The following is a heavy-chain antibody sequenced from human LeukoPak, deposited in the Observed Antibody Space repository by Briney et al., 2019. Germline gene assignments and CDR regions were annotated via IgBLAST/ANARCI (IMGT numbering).Heavy chain of an antibody. J-gene: IGHJ4*02. Sequence: ASVKVSCKASGYTFTSYGISWVRQAPGQGLEWMGWISAYNGNTNYAQKLQGRVTMTEDTSTDTAYMELSSLRSEDTAVYYCATLETQQWLLFDYWGQGTLVTVSS. V-gene: IGHV1-18*01. CDR2: ISAYNGNT. CDR1: GYTFTSYG. D-gene: IGHD6-19*01. CDR3: ATLETQQWLLFDY.